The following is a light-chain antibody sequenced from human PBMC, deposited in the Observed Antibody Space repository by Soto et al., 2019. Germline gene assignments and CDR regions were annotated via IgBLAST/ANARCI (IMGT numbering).Light chain of an antibody. CDR2: EVS. CDR3: SSHTTSNTRV. V-gene: IGLV2-14*03. J-gene: IGLJ1*01. CDR1: SSDFGAYDF. Sequence: QSALTQPASVSGSPGQSIAISCTGTSSDFGAYDFVSWYQQHPDKAPKLLIYEVSNRPSGVSDRFSGSKSVNTATLTISGLHAEDEADYYCSSHTTSNTRVFGTGTKLTVL.